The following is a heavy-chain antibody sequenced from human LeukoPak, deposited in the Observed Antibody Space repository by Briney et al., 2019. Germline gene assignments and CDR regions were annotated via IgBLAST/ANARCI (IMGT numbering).Heavy chain of an antibody. Sequence: GGSLRLSCAASGFSFSSYGMHWVRQAPGKGLEWVAVIWYDGSNGYYADSVKGRFTISRDNSKNTLYLQMNSLRAEDTAVYYCAKGPEDTAMDDFDYWGQGTLVTVSS. CDR1: GFSFSSYG. CDR2: IWYDGSNG. J-gene: IGHJ4*02. V-gene: IGHV3-33*06. CDR3: AKGPEDTAMDDFDY. D-gene: IGHD5-18*01.